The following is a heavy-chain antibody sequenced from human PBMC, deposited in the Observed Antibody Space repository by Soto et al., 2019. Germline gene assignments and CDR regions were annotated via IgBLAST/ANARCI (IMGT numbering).Heavy chain of an antibody. D-gene: IGHD3-9*01. CDR3: ARGGGDYDILTGYSYYFDY. Sequence: SETLSLTCTVSGGSISSGGYYWSWIRQHPGKGLEWIGYIYYSGSTYYNPSLKSRVTISVDTSKNQFSLKLSSVTAADTAVYYCARGGGDYDILTGYSYYFDYWGQGTLVTVSS. V-gene: IGHV4-31*03. CDR2: IYYSGST. CDR1: GGSISSGGYY. J-gene: IGHJ4*02.